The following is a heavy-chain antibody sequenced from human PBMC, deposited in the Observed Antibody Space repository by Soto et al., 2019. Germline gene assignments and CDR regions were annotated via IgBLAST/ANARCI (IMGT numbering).Heavy chain of an antibody. V-gene: IGHV4-4*02. Sequence: PSETLSLTCAVSGGSISGSNWWSWVRQPPGKGLEWIGEIHPSGSTNYNPSLKSRVTISVDKSKNQFSLRLNSVTAADTAVYYCAGERGYSSGWRFSDSWGQGTLVTVSS. CDR3: AGERGYSSGWRFSDS. CDR2: IHPSGST. J-gene: IGHJ4*02. D-gene: IGHD6-19*01. CDR1: GGSISGSNW.